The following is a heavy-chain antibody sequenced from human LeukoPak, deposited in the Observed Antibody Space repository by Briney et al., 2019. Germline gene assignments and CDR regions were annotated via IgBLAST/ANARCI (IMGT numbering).Heavy chain of an antibody. CDR1: GFSVRNNY. Sequence: GGSLRLSCVVSGFSVRNNYVSWVRQAPGKGLEWVSVIYAGDNIHYADSVKGRFTISRDNSKNTVYLQMNSLGAEDTALYYCATIGTGDYREDSWGQGTLVTVSS. J-gene: IGHJ4*02. CDR2: IYAGDNI. D-gene: IGHD3/OR15-3a*01. V-gene: IGHV3-66*01. CDR3: ATIGTGDYREDS.